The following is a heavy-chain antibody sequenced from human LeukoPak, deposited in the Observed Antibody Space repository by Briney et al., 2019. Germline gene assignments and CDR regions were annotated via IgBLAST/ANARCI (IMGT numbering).Heavy chain of an antibody. CDR2: IYHSGST. CDR3: ARGIRNYYDSSGYYYFDY. V-gene: IGHV4-4*02. Sequence: SETLSLTCAVSGGSISSSNWWSWVRQPPGKGLEWIGEIYHSGSTNYNPSLKSRVTISVDKSKNQFSLKLSSVTAADTAVYYCARGIRNYYDSSGYYYFDYWGQGTLVTVSS. CDR1: GGSISSSNW. J-gene: IGHJ4*02. D-gene: IGHD3-22*01.